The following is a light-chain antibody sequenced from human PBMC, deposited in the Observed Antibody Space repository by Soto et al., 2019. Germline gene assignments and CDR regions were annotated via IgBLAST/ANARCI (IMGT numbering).Light chain of an antibody. CDR1: SRDVGGYKY. CDR3: SSYTSSSTRV. J-gene: IGLJ1*01. CDR2: DVI. V-gene: IGLV2-14*01. Sequence: QSVLTQPASVSGSPGQSITISCTGTSRDVGGYKYVSWYQQYPGKAPKLIIYDVINRPSGFSNRFSGSKSGNTASLTISGLQTEDEADYYCSSYTSSSTRVFGTGTKVTVL.